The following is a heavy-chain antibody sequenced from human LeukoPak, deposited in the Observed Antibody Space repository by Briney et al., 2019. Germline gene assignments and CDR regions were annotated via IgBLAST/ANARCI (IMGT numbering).Heavy chain of an antibody. CDR2: IWYDGSNK. D-gene: IGHD6-13*01. V-gene: IGHV3-33*01. J-gene: IGHJ4*02. CDR3: ARGHQIAAADY. Sequence: GGSLRLSCAASGFTFSSYGMHWVRQAPGKGLEWVAVIWYDGSNKYYADSVKGRFTISRDNSKNTLYLQMNSLRAEDTAVYYCARGHQIAAADYWGQGTLVPVSS. CDR1: GFTFSSYG.